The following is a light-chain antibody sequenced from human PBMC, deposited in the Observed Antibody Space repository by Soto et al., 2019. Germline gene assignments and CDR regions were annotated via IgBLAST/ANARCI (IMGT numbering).Light chain of an antibody. CDR2: EVS. CDR3: TSYTTSNTLV. J-gene: IGLJ2*01. V-gene: IGLV2-14*01. CDR1: SSDIGGYSY. Sequence: QSALTQPASVSGSPGQSITISCTGTSSDIGGYSYVSWYQHHPGKAPKLMIYEVSNRPSGVSDRFTGSKSGNTASLTISGLQADDEADYYCTSYTTSNTLVFGGGTKVTVL.